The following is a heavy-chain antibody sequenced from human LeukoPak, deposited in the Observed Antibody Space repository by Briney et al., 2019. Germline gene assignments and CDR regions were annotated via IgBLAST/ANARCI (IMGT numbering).Heavy chain of an antibody. CDR1: GFTFSSYG. J-gene: IGHJ6*02. D-gene: IGHD2-2*02. Sequence: GGSLRLSCAASGFTFSSYGMHWVRQAPGKGLEWVAVISYDGSNKYYADSVKGRFTISRDNSKNTLYLQMNSLRAEDTAVYYCARDPYCSSTGCYNLYYYGMDVWGQGTTVTVSS. CDR3: ARDPYCSSTGCYNLYYYGMDV. CDR2: ISYDGSNK. V-gene: IGHV3-30*03.